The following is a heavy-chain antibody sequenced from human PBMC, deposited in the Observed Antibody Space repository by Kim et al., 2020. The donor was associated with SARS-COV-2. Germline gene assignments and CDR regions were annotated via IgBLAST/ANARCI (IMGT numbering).Heavy chain of an antibody. Sequence: GGSLRLSCTASGFTFGDYAMSWFRQAPGKGLEWVGFIRSKAYGGTTEYAASVKGRFTISRDDSKSIAYLQMNSLKTEDTAVYYCTRDPRIPAAIRQGVGGRDYWGQGTLVTVSS. CDR3: TRDPRIPAAIRQGVGGRDY. CDR1: GFTFGDYA. J-gene: IGHJ4*02. V-gene: IGHV3-49*03. CDR2: IRSKAYGGTT. D-gene: IGHD2-2*01.